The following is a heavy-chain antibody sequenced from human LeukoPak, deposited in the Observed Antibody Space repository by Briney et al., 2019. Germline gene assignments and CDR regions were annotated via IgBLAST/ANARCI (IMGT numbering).Heavy chain of an antibody. J-gene: IGHJ6*04. Sequence: SETLSLTCAVYGGSFSGYYWSWIRQPPGKGLEWIGEINHSGSTNYNPSLKSRVTISVDTSKNQFSLKLSSVTAADTAVYYCARGLRVRGAITSYYYYGMDVWGKGTTVTVSS. V-gene: IGHV4-34*01. CDR3: ARGLRVRGAITSYYYYGMDV. D-gene: IGHD3-10*01. CDR1: GGSFSGYY. CDR2: INHSGST.